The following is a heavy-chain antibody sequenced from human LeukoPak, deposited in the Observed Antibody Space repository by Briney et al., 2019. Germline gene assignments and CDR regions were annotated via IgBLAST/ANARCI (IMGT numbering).Heavy chain of an antibody. CDR2: IYDGGFT. D-gene: IGHD3-22*01. J-gene: IGHJ1*01. CDR3: ARDFDYYDSSGYYAYFQH. Sequence: PGGSLRLSCAGSGFTVSNNYMAWVRQAPGKGLEWVSVIYDGGFTEYTDSVKGRFTISRDNAKNSLYLQMNSLRAEDAAVYYCARDFDYYDSSGYYAYFQHWGQGTLVTVSS. V-gene: IGHV3-66*01. CDR1: GFTVSNNY.